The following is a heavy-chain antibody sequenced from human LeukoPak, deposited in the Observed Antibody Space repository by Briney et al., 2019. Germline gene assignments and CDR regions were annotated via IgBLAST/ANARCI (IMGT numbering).Heavy chain of an antibody. CDR1: GFTFSSYG. CDR2: ISYDGSKQ. D-gene: IGHD3-9*01. Sequence: GGSLRLSCAASGFTFSSYGMHWVRQAPGKGLEWVAVISYDGSKQLYADSVKGRFTISRDNSKNTLNLQMNSLRDEDTAVYYCAKDGARYLLTYYFEYWGQGTLVTVSS. J-gene: IGHJ4*02. V-gene: IGHV3-30*18. CDR3: AKDGARYLLTYYFEY.